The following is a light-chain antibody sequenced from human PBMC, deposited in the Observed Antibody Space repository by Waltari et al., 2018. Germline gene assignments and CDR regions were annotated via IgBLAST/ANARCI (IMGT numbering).Light chain of an antibody. Sequence: QSALTQPASVSGSPGQSITISCTGTTSDVGGYMSVSWYQHHADKAPRLMIFGVSHRPSGVSSRFSGSKSGNTASLTISGLQVEDEADYYCCSYTSSTTLYVFGTGTRVTVL. CDR3: CSYTSSTTLYV. CDR2: GVS. CDR1: TSDVGGYMS. V-gene: IGLV2-14*03. J-gene: IGLJ1*01.